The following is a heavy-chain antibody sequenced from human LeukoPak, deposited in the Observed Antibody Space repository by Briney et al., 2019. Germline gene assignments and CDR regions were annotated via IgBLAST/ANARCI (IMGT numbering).Heavy chain of an antibody. Sequence: ASVKVSCKASGNTFTSYDINWVRQATGQGLEWMGWMNPNSGNTGYAQKFQGRVTITRNTSISTAYMELSSLRSEDTAVYYCARAGFIVADDYDYYYNYMDVWGKGTTVTISS. J-gene: IGHJ6*03. CDR1: GNTFTSYD. D-gene: IGHD5-12*01. CDR3: ARAGFIVADDYDYYYNYMDV. V-gene: IGHV1-8*03. CDR2: MNPNSGNT.